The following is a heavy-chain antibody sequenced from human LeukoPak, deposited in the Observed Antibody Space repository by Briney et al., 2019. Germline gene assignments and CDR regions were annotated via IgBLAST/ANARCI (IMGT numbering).Heavy chain of an antibody. CDR1: GYSFNSYW. D-gene: IGHD5-12*01. J-gene: IGHJ4*02. CDR2: IYPGDSDT. V-gene: IGHV5-51*01. CDR3: ARLPGIVATIERYFDY. Sequence: GESLKISCKGSGYSFNSYWIGWVRQMPGKGLEWMGIIYPGDSDTRYSPSFQGQVTTSADKSISTAYLQWSSLKASDTAMYYCARLPGIVATIERYFDYWGQGALVTVSS.